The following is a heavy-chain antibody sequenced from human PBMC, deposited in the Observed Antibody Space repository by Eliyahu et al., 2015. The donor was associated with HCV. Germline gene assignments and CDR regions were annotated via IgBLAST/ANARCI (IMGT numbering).Heavy chain of an antibody. J-gene: IGHJ4*02. V-gene: IGHV4-59*01. Sequence: QVLLQESGPGLVKPSETLSLTCXVXSGPITAYYWSWFRQPPGQGLEWIAYIYYTGSTNYNPSFKSRVTXSIDTSKNQFSLKLTSVTAADTAVYFCASGRAATSFGEHVGDHDNWGQGTLVTVSS. CDR3: ASGRAATSFGEHVGDHDN. CDR2: IYYTGST. CDR1: SGPITAYY. D-gene: IGHD3-10*01.